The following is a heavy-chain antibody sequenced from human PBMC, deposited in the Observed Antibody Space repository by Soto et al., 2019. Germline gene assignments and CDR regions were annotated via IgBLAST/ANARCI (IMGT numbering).Heavy chain of an antibody. CDR3: AREIQLWSYGFDY. D-gene: IGHD5-18*01. CDR1: GGSISSSSYY. Sequence: SETLSLTCTVSGGSISSSSYYWGWIRQPPGKGLEWTGSIYYSGSAYYNPSLKSRVTISVDTSKNQFSLKLSSVTAADTAVYYCAREIQLWSYGFDYWGQGTLVTVSS. V-gene: IGHV4-39*02. CDR2: IYYSGSA. J-gene: IGHJ4*02.